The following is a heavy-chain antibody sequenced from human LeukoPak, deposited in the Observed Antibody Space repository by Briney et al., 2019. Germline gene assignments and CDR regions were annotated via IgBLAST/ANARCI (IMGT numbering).Heavy chain of an antibody. CDR1: GYTFTGYY. CDR2: INPNSGGT. CDR3: ARDPFGGWYLYGMDV. D-gene: IGHD6-19*01. J-gene: IGHJ6*02. V-gene: IGHV1-2*02. Sequence: ASVKVSCKASGYTFTGYYMHWVRQAPGQGLERMGWINPNSGGTNYAQKFQGRVTMTRDTSISTAYMELSRLRSDDTAVYYCARDPFGGWYLYGMDVWGQGTTVTVSS.